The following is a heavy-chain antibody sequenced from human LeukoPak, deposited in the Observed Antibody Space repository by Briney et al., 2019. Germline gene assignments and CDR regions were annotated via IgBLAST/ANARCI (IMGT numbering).Heavy chain of an antibody. CDR2: TNHSGST. CDR1: GGSFSGYY. Sequence: SETLSLTCAVYGGSFSGYYWSWIRQPPGKGLEWIGETNHSGSTNYNPSLKSRVTISVDTSKNQFSLKLSSVTAADTAVYYCARGPLYSSGWYRWFDPWGQGTLVTVSS. V-gene: IGHV4-34*01. D-gene: IGHD6-19*01. CDR3: ARGPLYSSGWYRWFDP. J-gene: IGHJ5*02.